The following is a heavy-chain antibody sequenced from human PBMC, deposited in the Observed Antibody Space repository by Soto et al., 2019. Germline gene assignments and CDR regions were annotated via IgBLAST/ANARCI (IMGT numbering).Heavy chain of an antibody. V-gene: IGHV4-34*01. D-gene: IGHD2-15*01. CDR3: ARGRIREGNWFDP. CDR2: INHSGST. Sequence: QVQLQQWGAGLLKPSETLSLTCAVYGGSFSGYYWSWIRQPPGKGLEWIGEINHSGSTNYNPSLKSRVPISVDTSKNQFSLQLSSVTAADTAVYYCARGRIREGNWFDPWGQGTLVTVSS. J-gene: IGHJ5*02. CDR1: GGSFSGYY.